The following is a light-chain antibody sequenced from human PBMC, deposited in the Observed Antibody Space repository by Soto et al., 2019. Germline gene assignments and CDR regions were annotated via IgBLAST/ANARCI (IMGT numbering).Light chain of an antibody. V-gene: IGLV2-8*01. J-gene: IGLJ1*01. Sequence: QSVLTQPPSASGSPGQSVTISCTGTSSDVDGHNYVSWYQQHPGKAPKLLIYDVIKRPSGVPHRFSGSKTGNTASLTVSGLQDDDEDEYHCFSSAGGNNFVFGTGTKVTVL. CDR2: DVI. CDR1: SSDVDGHNY. CDR3: FSSAGGNNFV.